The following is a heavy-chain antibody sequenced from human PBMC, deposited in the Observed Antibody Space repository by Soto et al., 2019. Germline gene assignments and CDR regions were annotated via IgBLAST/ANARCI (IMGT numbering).Heavy chain of an antibody. Sequence: PSGTLSLTCSVSGGSISSSSYYWGWIRQPPGKGLEWIGNIYYSGSTYYNPSLKSRVTISVDTSKNQFSLKLSSVTAADTAFYYCATHKGYCSGGTCYSGRINWFDPWGQGTLVTVSS. CDR3: ATHKGYCSGGTCYSGRINWFDP. CDR1: GGSISSSSYY. V-gene: IGHV4-39*01. D-gene: IGHD2-15*01. CDR2: IYYSGST. J-gene: IGHJ5*02.